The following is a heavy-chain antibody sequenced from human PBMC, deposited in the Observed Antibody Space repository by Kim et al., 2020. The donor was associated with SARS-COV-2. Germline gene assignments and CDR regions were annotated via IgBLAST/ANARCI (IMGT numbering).Heavy chain of an antibody. Sequence: ASVKVSCKASGYTFTSYAMNWVRQAPGQGLEWMGWINTNTGNPTYPQGSTGRFVCSLATSLSTSYRQIASLKPGDIAGYSGARTSITLFVVINYYY. CDR3: ARTSITLFVVINYYY. D-gene: IGHD3-3*01. CDR2: INTNTGNP. CDR1: GYTFTSYA. V-gene: IGHV7-4-1*01. J-gene: IGHJ6*01.